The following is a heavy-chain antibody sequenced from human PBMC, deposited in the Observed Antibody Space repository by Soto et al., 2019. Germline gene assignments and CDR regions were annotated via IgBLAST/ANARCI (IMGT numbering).Heavy chain of an antibody. V-gene: IGHV1-3*01. J-gene: IGHJ4*02. CDR2: INAGNGNT. Sequence: PSVKVSCKASGYTLTSYAVRWVRQAPGQRLEWMGWINAGNGNTKYSQKFQGRVTITRDTSASTAYMELSSLRSEDTAVYYCARGVAPYYFDYWGQGTLVTVSS. CDR1: GYTLTSYA. CDR3: ARGVAPYYFDY. D-gene: IGHD2-15*01.